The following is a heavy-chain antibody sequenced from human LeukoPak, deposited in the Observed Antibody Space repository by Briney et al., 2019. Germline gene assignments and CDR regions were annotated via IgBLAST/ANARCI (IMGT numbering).Heavy chain of an antibody. J-gene: IGHJ4*02. CDR1: GGSVSSGISY. CDR2: ISDSGGS. V-gene: IGHV4-61*01. CDR3: ARVPAPGTGLDY. Sequence: SETLSLTCSVSGGSVSSGISYWSSIRQPPGDGLQWIAYISDSGGSDYNPSLRGRVTISLDTSKNQFSLRLTSVTAADTAVYYCARVPAPGTGLDYWGQGTLVTVSS. D-gene: IGHD6-13*01.